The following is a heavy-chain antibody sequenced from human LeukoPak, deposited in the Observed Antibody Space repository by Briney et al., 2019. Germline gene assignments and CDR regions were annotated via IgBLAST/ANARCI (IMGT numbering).Heavy chain of an antibody. CDR2: ISGNGGTT. D-gene: IGHD3-16*01. V-gene: IGHV3-23*01. CDR1: GFTFSSYA. J-gene: IGHJ4*02. CDR3: AKGPPYVWGSYGDS. Sequence: GGSLRLSCAASGFTFSSYAMSWVRQAPGKGLEWVSVISGNGGTTYYADSVEGRFTISRDNSKNTLYLQMNSLRAEDTAIYCCAKGPPYVWGSYGDSWGQGTLVTVSS.